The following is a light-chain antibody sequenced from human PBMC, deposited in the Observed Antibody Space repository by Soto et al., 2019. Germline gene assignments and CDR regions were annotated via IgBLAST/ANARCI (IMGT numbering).Light chain of an antibody. J-gene: IGKJ2*01. CDR2: GAS. CDR1: HSVSDN. Sequence: EIMMTQSPATLSMSPGERATLSCRASHSVSDNLAWYQQKPGQAPRLLIYGASTRATGIPARISGSGSGTEFTLTISSLQSEDFAVYYCQQYDEWPPSYTFGQGTKLEIK. V-gene: IGKV3-15*01. CDR3: QQYDEWPPSYT.